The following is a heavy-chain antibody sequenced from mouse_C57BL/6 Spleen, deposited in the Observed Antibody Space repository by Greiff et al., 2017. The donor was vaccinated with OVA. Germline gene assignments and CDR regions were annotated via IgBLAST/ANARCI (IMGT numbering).Heavy chain of an antibody. D-gene: IGHD4-1*01. CDR1: GYTFTSYW. CDR3: ARGRWDY. V-gene: IGHV1-69*01. Sequence: VKLQQPGAELVMPGASVKLSCKASGYTFTSYWMHWVKQRPGQGLEWIGEIDPSDSYTNYNQKFKGKSTLTVDKSSSTAYMQLSSLTSEDSAVYYCARGRWDYWGQGTLVTVSA. CDR2: IDPSDSYT. J-gene: IGHJ3*01.